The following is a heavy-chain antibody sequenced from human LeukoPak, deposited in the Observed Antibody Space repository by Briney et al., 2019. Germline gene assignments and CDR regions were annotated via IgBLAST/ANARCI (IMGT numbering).Heavy chain of an antibody. Sequence: PSVTVPCKASRYSFTNYGVNWVRQAPGQGLEWVGWVAPYNGHTNYAQKFQGKVTLTTDTSTNTAYMELRSLKSDDTAVYYCARGFSSSSPSDYSGQGTVVTVAS. CDR2: VAPYNGHT. D-gene: IGHD6-6*01. CDR1: RYSFTNYG. J-gene: IGHJ4*02. V-gene: IGHV1-18*01. CDR3: ARGFSSSSPSDY.